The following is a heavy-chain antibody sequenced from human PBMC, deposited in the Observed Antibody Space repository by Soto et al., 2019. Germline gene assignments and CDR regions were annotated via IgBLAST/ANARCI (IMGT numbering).Heavy chain of an antibody. Sequence: PSETLSLTCTVSGGSINSYSWNWVRQPPGKGLEWIGYIYYSGTTNYNPSLKSRVTISVDTSKNQFSLKLSSVTAADTAVYYCVSDDNAATHYGMDVWGQATTVTVSS. V-gene: IGHV4-59*01. CDR2: IYYSGTT. D-gene: IGHD2-8*01. CDR1: GGSINSYS. J-gene: IGHJ6*02. CDR3: VSDDNAATHYGMDV.